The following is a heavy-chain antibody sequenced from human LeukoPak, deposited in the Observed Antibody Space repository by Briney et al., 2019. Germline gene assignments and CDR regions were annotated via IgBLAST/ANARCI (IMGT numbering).Heavy chain of an antibody. V-gene: IGHV3-7*01. CDR3: AREPLVGASSDY. J-gene: IGHJ4*02. D-gene: IGHD1-26*01. Sequence: PGGSLRLSCAASGFTFSDYWMSWVRQTPGKGLEWVANINQHGSDGYSVDSVRGRFTISRDNAKNSLYLQMNSLRVEDTAVYCCAREPLVGASSDYWGPGTLVTVSS. CDR2: INQHGSDG. CDR1: GFTFSDYW.